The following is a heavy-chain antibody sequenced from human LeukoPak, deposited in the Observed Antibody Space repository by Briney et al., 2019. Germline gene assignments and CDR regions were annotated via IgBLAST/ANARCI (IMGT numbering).Heavy chain of an antibody. CDR3: ARVIVSYRYDANWFDP. CDR2: IYYSGNS. V-gene: IGHV4-31*03. Sequence: PSETLSLTCTVSGGSISGDGQYWSWIRQHPGKGLEWIGYIYYSGNSYYNPSLKSRVTISADTSENQFSLQLNSVTAADTAVYYCARVIVSYRYDANWFDPWGQGTLVTASS. J-gene: IGHJ5*02. CDR1: GGSISGDGQY. D-gene: IGHD2-8*01.